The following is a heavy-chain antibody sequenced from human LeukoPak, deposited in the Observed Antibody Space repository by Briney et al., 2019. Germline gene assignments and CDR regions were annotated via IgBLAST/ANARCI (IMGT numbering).Heavy chain of an antibody. D-gene: IGHD5-18*01. V-gene: IGHV3-30*04. CDR3: ARDARADSYGLYFDY. CDR1: GFTFSSYA. J-gene: IGHJ4*02. CDR2: ISYDEFDK. Sequence: GGSLRLSCAASGFTFSSYAMHWVRQAPGKGLEWVAVISYDEFDKYYADSVRGRITVSRDNSKNTLYLQMNCLRVEDTAVYYCARDARADSYGLYFDYWGQGTLVTVSS.